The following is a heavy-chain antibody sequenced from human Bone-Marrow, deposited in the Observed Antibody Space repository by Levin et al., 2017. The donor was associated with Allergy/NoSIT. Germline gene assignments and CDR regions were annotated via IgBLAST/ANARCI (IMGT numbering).Heavy chain of an antibody. CDR1: GFTFNNYG. J-gene: IGHJ4*02. CDR2: ISYDGSDK. Sequence: GGSLRLSCAASGFTFNNYGMHWVRQAPGKGLEWVALISYDGSDKYYADSVKGRFTVSRDNPKNTMYLQMNSLRAEDTAVYHCAKDPVAYGGSYLYDYWGQGTLATVSS. V-gene: IGHV3-30*18. D-gene: IGHD3-10*01. CDR3: AKDPVAYGGSYLYDY.